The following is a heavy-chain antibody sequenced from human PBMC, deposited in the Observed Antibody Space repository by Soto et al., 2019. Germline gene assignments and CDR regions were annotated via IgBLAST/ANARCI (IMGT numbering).Heavy chain of an antibody. Sequence: QITLKESGPTLVKPTQTLTLTCTFSGFSLSTSGVGVGWIRQPPGKALEWLALIYWDDDKRYSPSLKSRLTIXXDXSXXQVVLTMTNMDPVDTATYYCAHSKRATSFYGWFDPWGQGTLVTVSS. CDR3: AHSKRATSFYGWFDP. CDR2: IYWDDDK. V-gene: IGHV2-5*02. D-gene: IGHD3-10*01. CDR1: GFSLSTSGVG. J-gene: IGHJ5*02.